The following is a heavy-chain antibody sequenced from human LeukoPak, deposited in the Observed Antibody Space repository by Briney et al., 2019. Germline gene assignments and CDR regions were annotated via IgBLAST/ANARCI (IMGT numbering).Heavy chain of an antibody. CDR1: GLTFNNYA. CDR2: INHSGST. J-gene: IGHJ5*02. D-gene: IGHD3-10*01. V-gene: IGHV4-34*01. Sequence: GSLRLSCAVSGLTFNNYAMSWIRQPPGKGLEWIGEINHSGSTNYNPSLKSRVTISVDTSKNQFSLKLSSVTAADTAVYYCARRNYYGSKWFDPWGQGTLVTVSS. CDR3: ARRNYYGSKWFDP.